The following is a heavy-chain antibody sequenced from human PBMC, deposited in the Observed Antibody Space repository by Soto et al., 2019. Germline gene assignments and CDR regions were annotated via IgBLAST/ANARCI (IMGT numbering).Heavy chain of an antibody. Sequence: GGSLRLSCAASGFTFSSYGMHWVRQAPGKGLEWVAVISYDGSNKYYADSVKGRFTISRDNSKNTLYLQMNSLRAEDTAVYYCAKANNILTGYRYSYFDYWGQGTLVTVSS. D-gene: IGHD3-9*01. V-gene: IGHV3-30*18. CDR3: AKANNILTGYRYSYFDY. J-gene: IGHJ4*02. CDR2: ISYDGSNK. CDR1: GFTFSSYG.